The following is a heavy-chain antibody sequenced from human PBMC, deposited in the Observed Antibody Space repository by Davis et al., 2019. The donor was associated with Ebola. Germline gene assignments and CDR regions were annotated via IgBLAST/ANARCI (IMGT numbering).Heavy chain of an antibody. J-gene: IGHJ4*02. V-gene: IGHV4-59*08. Sequence: SETLSLTCTVSGGSISSYYWSWIRQPPGKGLEWIGYIYYSGSTNYNPSLKSRVTISVDTSKNQFSLKLSSVTAADTAVYYCARSPITYYYDSSGYRFDYWGQGTLVTVSS. D-gene: IGHD3-22*01. CDR2: IYYSGST. CDR3: ARSPITYYYDSSGYRFDY. CDR1: GGSISSYY.